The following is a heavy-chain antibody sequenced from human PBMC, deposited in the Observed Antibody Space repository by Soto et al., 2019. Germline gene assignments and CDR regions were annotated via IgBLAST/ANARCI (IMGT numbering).Heavy chain of an antibody. V-gene: IGHV1-3*01. D-gene: IGHD2-15*01. CDR1: GYTFTSYA. Sequence: QVQLVQSGAEVKKPGASVKVSCKASGYTFTSYAMHWVRQAPGQRLEWMGWINAGNGNTKYSQKFQGRVTITRDTSASTAYMELSSLRTEDTAVYYCARRPGGPDGPGDYLGQGTLVTVSS. CDR3: ARRPGGPDGPGDY. CDR2: INAGNGNT. J-gene: IGHJ4*02.